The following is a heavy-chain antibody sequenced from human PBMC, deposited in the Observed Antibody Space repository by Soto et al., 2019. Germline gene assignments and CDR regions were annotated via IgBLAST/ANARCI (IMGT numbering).Heavy chain of an antibody. D-gene: IGHD3-9*01. CDR2: IVARETT. V-gene: IGHV4-59*02. J-gene: IGHJ3*01. CDR3: ARVTGVDSFDL. Sequence: SETLSLTCTVSGGSVHPFYWSWIRQPPGKGLDWIGYIVARETTSYNPSLKSRVTISLDTSKNQFSLGLTSVTAADTPLYYCARVTGVDSFDLWGQGTMVTVSS. CDR1: GGSVHPFY.